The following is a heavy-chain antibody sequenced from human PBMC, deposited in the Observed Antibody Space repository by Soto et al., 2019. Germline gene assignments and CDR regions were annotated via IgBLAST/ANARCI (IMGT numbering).Heavy chain of an antibody. CDR2: MNPNTGGA. CDR3: ARLSADHYYYGMDV. V-gene: IGHV1-2*02. Sequence: GASLNVSCKTPGYTFASLYLHWVRHSPGQGFEWMGWMNPNTGGAVYAQKFLGRVAMTRDTSISTAYMELSRLSSNDTAVYYCARLSADHYYYGMDVWGQGTTVTVSS. CDR1: GYTFASLY. J-gene: IGHJ6*02.